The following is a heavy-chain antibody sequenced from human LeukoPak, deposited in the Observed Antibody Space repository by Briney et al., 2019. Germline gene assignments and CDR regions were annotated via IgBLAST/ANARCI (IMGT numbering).Heavy chain of an antibody. J-gene: IGHJ4*02. Sequence: GASVKVSCKASGYTFTSYYMHWVRQAPGQGLEWMGIINPSGGSTSYAQKFQGRVTMTRDTSTSTVYMELSSLRSEDTAVYYCARDNNMVRGVKVLGYWGQGTLVTVSP. CDR1: GYTFTSYY. CDR2: INPSGGST. V-gene: IGHV1-46*01. D-gene: IGHD3-10*01. CDR3: ARDNNMVRGVKVLGY.